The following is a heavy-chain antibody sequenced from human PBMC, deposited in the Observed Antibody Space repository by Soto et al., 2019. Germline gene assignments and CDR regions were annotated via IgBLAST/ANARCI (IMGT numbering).Heavy chain of an antibody. CDR2: INHSGST. V-gene: IGHV4-34*01. CDR3: ASLNMQLVRYFDY. Sequence: QVQLQQWGAGLLKPSETLSLTCAVYGGSFSGYYWSWIRQPPGKGLEWIGEINHSGSTNYNPSLKSRVTISVDTSKNQFSLKLSSVTAADTAVYYCASLNMQLVRYFDYWGQGTLVTVSS. D-gene: IGHD6-13*01. CDR1: GGSFSGYY. J-gene: IGHJ4*02.